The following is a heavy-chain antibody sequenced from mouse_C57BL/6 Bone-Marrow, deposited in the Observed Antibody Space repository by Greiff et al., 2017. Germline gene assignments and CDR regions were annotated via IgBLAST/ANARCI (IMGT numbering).Heavy chain of an antibody. CDR2: IDPENGDT. D-gene: IGHD2-4*01. V-gene: IGHV14-4*01. CDR1: GFNIKDDY. J-gene: IGHJ4*01. CDR3: TWGLSYYYAMDY. Sequence: VQLQQSGAELVRPGASVKLSCTASGFNIKDDYMHWVKQRPEKGLEWIGWIDPENGDTAYASKFPGKATITAGPSSNTAYLQLCSLTSEDTAVYYCTWGLSYYYAMDYWGQGTSVTVSS.